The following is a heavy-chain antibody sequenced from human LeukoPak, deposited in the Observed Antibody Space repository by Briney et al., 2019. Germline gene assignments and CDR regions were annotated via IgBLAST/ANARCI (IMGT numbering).Heavy chain of an antibody. J-gene: IGHJ2*01. CDR1: GFTSSTYW. Sequence: GGSLRLFCAASGFTSSTYWMSWVRQAPGKGLEWVAGIKQDGSETYCVDSVKGRFTLSRDNDKNSLYLQMNSLRADDTAAYYCARDRDSRWDFDLWGRGTLVTVSS. V-gene: IGHV3-7*01. CDR3: ARDRDSRWDFDL. D-gene: IGHD3-22*01. CDR2: IKQDGSET.